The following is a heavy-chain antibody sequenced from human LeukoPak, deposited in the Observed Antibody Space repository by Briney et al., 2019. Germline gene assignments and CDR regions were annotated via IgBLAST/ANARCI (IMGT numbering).Heavy chain of an antibody. J-gene: IGHJ4*02. CDR2: ISLSGGST. CDR3: TKDRQPDGLYNFDY. CDR1: GFTFDSYA. V-gene: IGHV3-23*01. Sequence: GGSLRLSCVASGFTFDSYAMTWVRQAPGKGLEWISSISLSGGSTYYADSVKGRLTISRDNSRNTLYLQMNSLRAEDTATYYCTKDRQPDGLYNFDYWGQGTQVSVSS. D-gene: IGHD5-24*01.